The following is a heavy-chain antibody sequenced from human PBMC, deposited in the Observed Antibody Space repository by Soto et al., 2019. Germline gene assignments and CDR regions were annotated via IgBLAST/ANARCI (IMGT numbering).Heavy chain of an antibody. CDR3: ASEMVVAAHYYYYYYMDF. V-gene: IGHV3-72*01. CDR2: TRNKANSYTT. D-gene: IGHD2-15*01. CDR1: GFTFSDHY. J-gene: IGHJ6*03. Sequence: EVQLVESGGGLVQPGGSLRLSCAASGFTFSDHYMDWVRQAPGKGLEWVGRTRNKANSYTTEYAASVKGRFTISRDDSKNSLYLQMNSLKTEDTAVYYCASEMVVAAHYYYYYYMDFWGKGTTVTVSS.